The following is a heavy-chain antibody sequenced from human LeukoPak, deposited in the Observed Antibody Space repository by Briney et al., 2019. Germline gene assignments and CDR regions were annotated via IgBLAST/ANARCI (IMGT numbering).Heavy chain of an antibody. J-gene: IGHJ4*02. CDR2: IKGDGSST. V-gene: IGHV3-74*01. CDR3: ARDGYSFGHDFDY. CDR1: GFPLTSYW. Sequence: GGSLRLACAPSGFPLTSYWIHWVRHTPGRGRVWVSRIKGDGSSTSYADSVKGRFTISRDNAKNTLYLQMNSLRAEATAVYYSARDGYSFGHDFDYWGQGTLVTVPS. D-gene: IGHD5-18*01.